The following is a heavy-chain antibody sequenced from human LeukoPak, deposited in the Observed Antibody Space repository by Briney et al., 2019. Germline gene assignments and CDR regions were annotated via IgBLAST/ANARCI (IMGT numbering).Heavy chain of an antibody. D-gene: IGHD4-11*01. CDR2: INHSGST. CDR3: ARENYSKGLDP. CDR1: GGSFSGYY. J-gene: IGHJ5*02. Sequence: SETLSLTCAVYGGSFSGYYWSWIRQPPGKGLEWIGEINHSGSTNYNPSLKSRVTISVDTSKNQFSLKLSSVTAADTAEYYCARENYSKGLDPWGQGTLVTVSS. V-gene: IGHV4-34*01.